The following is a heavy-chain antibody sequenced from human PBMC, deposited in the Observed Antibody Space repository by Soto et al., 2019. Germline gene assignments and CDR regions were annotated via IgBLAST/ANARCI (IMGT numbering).Heavy chain of an antibody. CDR3: AREATLPYYYDSSGYQ. CDR2: IYSGGST. V-gene: IGHV3-53*01. J-gene: IGHJ4*02. Sequence: GSLRLSCAASGFTVSSNYMSWVRQAPGKGLEWVSVIYSGGSTYYADSVKGRFTISRDNSKSTLYLQMNSLRAEDTAVYYCAREATLPYYYDSSGYQWGKGTLVPVSS. CDR1: GFTVSSNY. D-gene: IGHD3-22*01.